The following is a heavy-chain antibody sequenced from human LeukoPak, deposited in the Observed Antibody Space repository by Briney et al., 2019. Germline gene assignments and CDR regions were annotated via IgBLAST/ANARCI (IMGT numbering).Heavy chain of an antibody. Sequence: ASVKVSCKASGGTFSSYAISWVRQAPGQGLEWMGGIIPIFGTANYAQKFQGRVTITADESTSTAYMELSSLRSEDTAVYYCALGYCSSTSCYAKYYYYGMDVRGKGTTVTVSS. CDR3: ALGYCSSTSCYAKYYYYGMDV. J-gene: IGHJ6*04. CDR1: GGTFSSYA. V-gene: IGHV1-69*13. CDR2: IIPIFGTA. D-gene: IGHD2-2*01.